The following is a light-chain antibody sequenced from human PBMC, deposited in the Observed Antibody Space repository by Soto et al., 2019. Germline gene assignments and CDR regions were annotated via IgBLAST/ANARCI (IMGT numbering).Light chain of an antibody. Sequence: QSALTQPPSASGSPGQSVTISCTGTRNDIGVYDFVSWYQHHPGKAPRLIIYEVVQRPSGVPDRFSGSKSGNTASLTISGLLPDDEADYYCSSYTTSSTPSYVFGTGTKVTVL. CDR1: RNDIGVYDF. CDR3: SSYTTSSTPSYV. CDR2: EVV. V-gene: IGLV2-18*02. J-gene: IGLJ1*01.